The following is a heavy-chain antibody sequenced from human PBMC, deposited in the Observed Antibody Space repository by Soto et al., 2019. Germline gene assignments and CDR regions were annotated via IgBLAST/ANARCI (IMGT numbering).Heavy chain of an antibody. CDR2: IIPILGIA. Sequence: QVQLVHYGAEVRKPGSSVKVSCKASGGTFSSYTISWVRQAPGQGLEWMGGIIPILGIANYAQKFQGRVTITADTTTSTAYMELSSLGSEDTAVYYCARDRDSSGYSAFDYWGQGTLVTVSS. V-gene: IGHV1-69*04. J-gene: IGHJ4*02. CDR1: GGTFSSYT. D-gene: IGHD3-22*01. CDR3: ARDRDSSGYSAFDY.